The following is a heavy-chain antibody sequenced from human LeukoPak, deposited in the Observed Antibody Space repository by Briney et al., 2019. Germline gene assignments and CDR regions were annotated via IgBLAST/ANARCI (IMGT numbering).Heavy chain of an antibody. CDR3: AREVALSASDY. D-gene: IGHD3-16*02. Sequence: GGSLRLSCAASGFTVSSNYMNWVRQAPGKGLEWVSVIYSGDTTYYADSVKGRFTISRDNSKNTLYLQMNSLRAEDTAVYYCAREVALSASDYWGQGTLVTVSS. V-gene: IGHV3-53*01. CDR1: GFTVSSNY. CDR2: IYSGDTT. J-gene: IGHJ4*02.